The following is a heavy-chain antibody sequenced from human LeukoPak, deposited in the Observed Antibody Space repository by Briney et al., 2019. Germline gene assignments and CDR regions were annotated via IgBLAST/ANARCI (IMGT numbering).Heavy chain of an antibody. CDR1: GGSISSYY. D-gene: IGHD7-27*01. CDR3: ARSPGDSGDY. Sequence: SETLPLTCTVSGGSISSYYWSWIRQPPGKGLEWIGYIYYSGSTNYNPSLKSRVTISVDTSKNQFPLKLSSVTAADTAVYYCARSPGDSGDYWGQGTLVTVSS. J-gene: IGHJ4*02. V-gene: IGHV4-59*01. CDR2: IYYSGST.